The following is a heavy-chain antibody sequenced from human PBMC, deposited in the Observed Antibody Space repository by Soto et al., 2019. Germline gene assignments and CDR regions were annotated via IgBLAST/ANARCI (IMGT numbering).Heavy chain of an antibody. CDR3: AREVAAAGTLDY. J-gene: IGHJ4*02. D-gene: IGHD6-13*01. Sequence: QVQLQESGPGLVKPSQTLSLTCTASGVSISSGGYYWRWIRQHPGKGLEWIGYFYYSGSTYYNPSLNSRVTISVDTSTNQFCLKLRSVTAADTAVYYCAREVAAAGTLDYWGQGTLVTVSS. V-gene: IGHV4-31*03. CDR1: GVSISSGGYY. CDR2: FYYSGST.